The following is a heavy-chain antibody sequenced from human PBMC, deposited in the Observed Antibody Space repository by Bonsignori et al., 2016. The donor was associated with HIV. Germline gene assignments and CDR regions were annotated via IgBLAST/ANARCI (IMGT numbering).Heavy chain of an antibody. CDR2: ISSGGHTT. D-gene: IGHD2-2*02. CDR1: GFTFSNYE. V-gene: IGHV3-48*03. J-gene: IGHJ4*02. CDR3: AREGGGPDAIPYDY. Sequence: GESLKISCAASGFTFSNYEMNWVRQAPGEGLEWVSYISSGGHTTYYADSVEGRFTISRDNSKKSLYLYMHRLRDDDTAVYYCAREGGGPDAIPYDYWGQGILVTVSS.